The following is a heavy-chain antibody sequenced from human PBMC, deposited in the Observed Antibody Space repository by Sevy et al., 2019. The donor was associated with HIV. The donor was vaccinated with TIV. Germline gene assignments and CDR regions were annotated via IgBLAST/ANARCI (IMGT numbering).Heavy chain of an antibody. CDR2: IIPIFGTA. Sequence: ASVKVSCKASGGTFSSYAISWVRQAPGQGLEWMGGIIPIFGTANYAQKFQGRVTITADESTSTDYMELSRLRSEDTAVYYCARDPGTTGTTLPHYWGQGTLVTVSS. D-gene: IGHD1-1*01. J-gene: IGHJ4*02. V-gene: IGHV1-69*13. CDR1: GGTFSSYA. CDR3: ARDPGTTGTTLPHY.